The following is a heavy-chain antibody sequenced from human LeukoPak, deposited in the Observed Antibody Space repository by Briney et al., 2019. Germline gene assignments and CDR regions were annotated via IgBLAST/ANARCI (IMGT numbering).Heavy chain of an antibody. D-gene: IGHD3-22*01. CDR3: AKDPGSSGYGFDY. V-gene: IGHV3-23*01. J-gene: IGHJ4*02. CDR2: ISGSGGST. CDR1: GFTFSSYA. Sequence: GGSLRLSCAASGFTFSSYAMSWVRQAPGKWLEWVSAISGSGGSTYYADSVKGRFTISRDNSKNTLYLQMNSLRAEDTAVYYCAKDPGSSGYGFDYWGQGTLVTVSS.